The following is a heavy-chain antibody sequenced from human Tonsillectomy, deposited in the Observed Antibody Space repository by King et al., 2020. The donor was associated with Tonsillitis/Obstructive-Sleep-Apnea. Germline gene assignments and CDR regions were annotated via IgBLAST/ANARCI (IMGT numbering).Heavy chain of an antibody. CDR2: IYSGGST. CDR3: ARDQDYGSGSYFHYYYYMDV. J-gene: IGHJ6*03. CDR1: GFTVSSNY. D-gene: IGHD3-10*01. Sequence: VQLVQSGGGLIQPGGSLRLSCAASGFTVSSNYMSWVRQAPGKGLEWVSVIYSGGSTDYADSVKGRFTISRETSKNTLYLQMNSLRAEEPAVYYCARDQDYGSGSYFHYYYYMDVWGKGTTVTVSS. V-gene: IGHV3-53*01.